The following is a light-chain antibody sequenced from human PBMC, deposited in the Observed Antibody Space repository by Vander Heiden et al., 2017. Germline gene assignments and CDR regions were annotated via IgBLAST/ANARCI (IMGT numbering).Light chain of an antibody. J-gene: IGKJ1*01. V-gene: IGKV2D-29*01. CDR3: MQGLQHRRT. CDR1: QSLLHSDGKTY. CDR2: EVS. Sequence: DTVMTQSPPSLSVTPGQPASISCKSSQSLLHSDGKTYLSWYLQKPGQPPLFLIYEVSNRGSGVPDRFSGSGSGTDFTLKISRVEAEDVGVYYCMQGLQHRRTFGHGTKVEIK.